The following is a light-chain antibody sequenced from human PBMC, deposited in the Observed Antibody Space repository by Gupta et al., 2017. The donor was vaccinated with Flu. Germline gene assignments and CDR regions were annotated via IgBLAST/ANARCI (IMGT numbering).Light chain of an antibody. CDR1: QSVSSY. V-gene: IGKV3-11*01. J-gene: IGKJ5*01. CDR2: DAS. CDR3: QQRSNWPR. Sequence: EIVLTQSPATLSLSPGERATLSCRASQSVSSYLAWYQQKPGQAPRLLIYDASNRATGIPARFSGSGSGTDFTLTSSSLEHEDFAVYYCQQRSNWPRFGQGTRLEIK.